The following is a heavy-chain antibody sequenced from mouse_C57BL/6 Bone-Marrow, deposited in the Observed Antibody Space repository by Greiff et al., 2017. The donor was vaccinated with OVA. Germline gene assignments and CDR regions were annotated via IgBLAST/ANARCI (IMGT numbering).Heavy chain of an antibody. CDR2: ISYDGSN. CDR1: GYSITSGYY. Sequence: VQLKQSGPGLVKPSQSLSLTCSVTGYSITSGYYWNWIRQFPGNKLEWMGYISYDGSNNYNPSLKNRISITRDTAKNQFFLKLNSVTTEDTATYDCERRDGYYVLDYWGQGTTLTVSS. J-gene: IGHJ2*01. D-gene: IGHD2-3*01. CDR3: ERRDGYYVLDY. V-gene: IGHV3-6*01.